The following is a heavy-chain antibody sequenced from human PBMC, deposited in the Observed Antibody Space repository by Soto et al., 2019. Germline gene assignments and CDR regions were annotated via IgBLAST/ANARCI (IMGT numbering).Heavy chain of an antibody. V-gene: IGHV3-23*01. CDR2: ISGSGGTT. D-gene: IGHD6-25*01. CDR3: ARFFVETGSNSGWPWSFHY. Sequence: EVRLLESGGGLVQPGRSLRLSCAASGFTFSNYAMSWVRQAPGQGRDWVSAISGSGGTTYYADSVKGRFTISRDNSRNTLFRQMNSLRAEDAAVYYCARFFVETGSNSGWPWSFHYWGQGTRVTVSS. CDR1: GFTFSNYA. J-gene: IGHJ4*02.